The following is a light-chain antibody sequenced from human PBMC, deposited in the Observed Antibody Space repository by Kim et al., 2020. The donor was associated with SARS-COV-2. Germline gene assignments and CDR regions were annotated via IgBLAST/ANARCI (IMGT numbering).Light chain of an antibody. CDR3: QQYGHSPHT. J-gene: IGKJ1*01. Sequence: EIVLTQSPGTLSLSPGERATLSCRASQSVSSSYLAWYQQKPGQAPRLLIYGASSRATGVPDRFSGSGSGTDFTLTITRLEPEDFAVYYCQQYGHSPHTFGQGTKVDIK. CDR2: GAS. V-gene: IGKV3-20*01. CDR1: QSVSSSY.